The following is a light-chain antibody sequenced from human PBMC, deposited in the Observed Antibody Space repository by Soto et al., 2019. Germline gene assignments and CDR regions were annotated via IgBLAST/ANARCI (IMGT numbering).Light chain of an antibody. CDR2: DVG. Sequence: QSVLTQPASVSGSPGQSITISCTGNSKVVGCFNSVSWYQHHPCKFPKLILYDVGDLLLGVSYRFSGSKSGNTASLTISGLQAVDEADYYCSSYTSSSTNVFGTGTKVTVL. V-gene: IGLV2-14*03. J-gene: IGLJ1*01. CDR3: SSYTSSSTNV. CDR1: SKVVGCFNS.